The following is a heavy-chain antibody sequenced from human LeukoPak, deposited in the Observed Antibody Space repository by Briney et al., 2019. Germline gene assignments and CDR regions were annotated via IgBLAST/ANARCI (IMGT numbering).Heavy chain of an antibody. CDR1: GGSFSGYY. CDR2: INHSGST. V-gene: IGHV4-34*01. CDR3: ARGAVATTYCSGRSCYYYPFDY. D-gene: IGHD2-15*01. J-gene: IGHJ4*02. Sequence: SETLSLTCAVYGGSFSGYYWSWIRQPPGKGLEWIGEINHSGSTNYNPSLKSRVTISVDASKNQFSLKLSSVTAADTAVYYCARGAVATTYCSGRSCYYYPFDYWGQGTLVTVSS.